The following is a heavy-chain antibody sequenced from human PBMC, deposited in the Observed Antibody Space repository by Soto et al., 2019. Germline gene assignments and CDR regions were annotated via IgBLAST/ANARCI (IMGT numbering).Heavy chain of an antibody. V-gene: IGHV4-31*03. CDR1: GGSIRSGGYY. D-gene: IGHD1-7*01. CDR3: ASRDPGTSVDY. Sequence: PSETLSLTCTVSGGSIRSGGYYWSWVRQNPRRGLEWIGNIYYSGNTYYNPSLKSRLTISVDTSKNQFSLNLSSVTAADTAVYYCASRDPGTSVDYWGQGTLVTVSS. CDR2: IYYSGNT. J-gene: IGHJ4*02.